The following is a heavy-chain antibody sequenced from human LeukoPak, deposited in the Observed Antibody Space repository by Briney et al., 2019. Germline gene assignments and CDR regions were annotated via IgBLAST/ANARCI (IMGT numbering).Heavy chain of an antibody. Sequence: GGSLRLSCAASGFTVSSYYMSWVRQAPGKGLEWVSVIYSGGSTYYADSVKGRFTISRDNSKNTLYLQMNSLRAEDTAVYYCASHSSSWQKRYYFDYWGQGTLVTVSS. CDR2: IYSGGST. CDR3: ASHSSSWQKRYYFDY. D-gene: IGHD6-13*01. J-gene: IGHJ4*02. CDR1: GFTVSSYY. V-gene: IGHV3-66*04.